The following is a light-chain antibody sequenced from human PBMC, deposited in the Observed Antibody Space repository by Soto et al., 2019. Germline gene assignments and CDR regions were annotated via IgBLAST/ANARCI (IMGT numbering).Light chain of an antibody. V-gene: IGKV1-5*01. J-gene: IGKJ1*01. Sequence: DIQMTQSPSTLSSSVGDRVIITCRASQSITTWLAWYQQKPGKAPKLLIYDASSLESGVPSRFSGSGSGTEFTLTISSLQPDDFATYYCQQYETFSGTFGPGTKVDIK. CDR3: QQYETFSGT. CDR2: DAS. CDR1: QSITTW.